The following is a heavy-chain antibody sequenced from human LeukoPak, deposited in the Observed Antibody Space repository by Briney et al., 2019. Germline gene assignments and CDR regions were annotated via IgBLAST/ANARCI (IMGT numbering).Heavy chain of an antibody. D-gene: IGHD5-24*01. CDR3: ARDSAGWLQLGPLDY. Sequence: SETLSLTCAVSGGSISSSNWWSWVRQPPGKGLEWIGEIYHSGSTNYNPSLKGRVTISVDKSKNQFSLKLSSVTAADTAVYYCARDSAGWLQLGPLDYWGQGTLVTVSS. J-gene: IGHJ4*02. CDR1: GGSISSSNW. CDR2: IYHSGST. V-gene: IGHV4-4*02.